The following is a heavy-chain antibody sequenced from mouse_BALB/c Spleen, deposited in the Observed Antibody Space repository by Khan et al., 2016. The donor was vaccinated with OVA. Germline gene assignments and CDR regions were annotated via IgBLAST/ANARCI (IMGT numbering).Heavy chain of an antibody. D-gene: IGHD1-2*01. J-gene: IGHJ3*01. V-gene: IGHV1-77*01. CDR1: GYTFSDYY. CDR3: ASRNYFGYAFAY. CDR2: ISPESGDT. Sequence: QVQLKESGAELARPGASVKLSCKASGYTFSDYYINWVMQRTGQGLEWIGEISPESGDTYYNEKFKGKATLTADKSSSTAYMQLSSLTSEASAVYFCASRNYFGYAFAYWGRGTLVTVSA.